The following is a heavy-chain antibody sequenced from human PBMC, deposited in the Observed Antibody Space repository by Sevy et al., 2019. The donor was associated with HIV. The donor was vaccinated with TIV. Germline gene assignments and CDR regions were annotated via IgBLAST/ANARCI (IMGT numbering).Heavy chain of an antibody. J-gene: IGHJ3*01. V-gene: IGHV3-23*01. D-gene: IGHD3-22*01. CDR2: ISGHGYST. CDR1: GFTFNTHA. CDR3: AKALNPALESMIEVIFPTLKGFDV. Sequence: GESLKISCAASGFTFNTHAMNWVRQAPGKGLEWVSVISGHGYSTHYADSVKGRFTISRDNSKDTLYLQMNSPRDDDTAVYYCAKALNPALESMIEVIFPTLKGFDVWGQGTMVTVSS.